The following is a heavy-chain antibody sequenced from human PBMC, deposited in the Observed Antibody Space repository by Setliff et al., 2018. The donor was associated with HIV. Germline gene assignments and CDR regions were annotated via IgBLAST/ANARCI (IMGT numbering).Heavy chain of an antibody. J-gene: IGHJ4*02. CDR2: IDDDGRST. Sequence: LRLSCATSGFTFSSYWMHWVRQAPGKGPVWVSRIDDDGRSTDYAASVKGRFTISRDNAKNTLYLQMNSLRAEDTAVYYCATIVESSGYHGGNYFDFWGRGSLVTVSS. D-gene: IGHD3-22*01. V-gene: IGHV3-74*01. CDR3: ATIVESSGYHGGNYFDF. CDR1: GFTFSSYW.